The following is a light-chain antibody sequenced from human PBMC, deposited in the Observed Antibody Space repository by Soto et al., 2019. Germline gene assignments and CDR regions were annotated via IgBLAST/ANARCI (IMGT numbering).Light chain of an antibody. J-gene: IGKJ1*01. CDR2: GAS. CDR1: QSLNSGY. V-gene: IGKV3-20*01. Sequence: EIVVTKSPGSLSLSPGERATLSCRASQSLNSGYLAWYQQKPGQAPRLLIYGASSRATGIPDRFSGSVSGTEFTLTISRLEPEDFAVYFCQHYGNSLWTFGQGTNVDIK. CDR3: QHYGNSLWT.